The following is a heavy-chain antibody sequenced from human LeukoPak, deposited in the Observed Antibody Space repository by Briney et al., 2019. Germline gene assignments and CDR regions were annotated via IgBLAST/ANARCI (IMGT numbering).Heavy chain of an antibody. V-gene: IGHV5-51*01. D-gene: IGHD3-22*01. CDR1: GYSFTSYW. CDR2: IYPGDSDT. Sequence: PGESLKISCKGSGYSFTSYWIGWVRQMPGKGLEWMGIIYPGDSDTRYSPSFQGQVTISADKSISTAYLQWSSLKASDTAMYYCARRYDSSGYYTAFDYWGQGTLVTVSS. J-gene: IGHJ4*02. CDR3: ARRYDSSGYYTAFDY.